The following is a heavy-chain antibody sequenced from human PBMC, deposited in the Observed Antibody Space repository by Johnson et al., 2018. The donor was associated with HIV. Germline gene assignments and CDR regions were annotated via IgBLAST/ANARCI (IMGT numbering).Heavy chain of an antibody. CDR3: AKETRDSRSAFDI. D-gene: IGHD3-22*01. Sequence: QMLLVESGGGVVQPGGSLRLSCVASGFSFSSYGIHWVRQAPGKGLEWLTFIQYNGATKYSTDSVKGRFTVARDNSKKSVHLQMNSLRTEDTAVYYCAKETRDSRSAFDIWGQGTMVTVSS. CDR1: GFSFSSYG. CDR2: IQYNGATK. J-gene: IGHJ3*02. V-gene: IGHV3-30*02.